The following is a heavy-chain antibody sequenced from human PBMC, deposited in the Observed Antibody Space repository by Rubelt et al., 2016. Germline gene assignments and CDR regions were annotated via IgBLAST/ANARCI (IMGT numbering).Heavy chain of an antibody. J-gene: IGHJ4*02. D-gene: IGHD3-3*01. CDR1: GGSVSTGNY. V-gene: IGHV4-61*01. Sequence: QLQLQESGLGLVKPSETLSLTCTVSGGSVSTGNYWSWIRQPPGKGLGWIGHIYYSGSTNYNPSLTSRVTISVATSKNQFSLKLSAVTAADTAVYYCAREPGAYDFWSGFDYWGQGTLVTVSS. CDR3: AREPGAYDFWSGFDY. CDR2: IYYSGST.